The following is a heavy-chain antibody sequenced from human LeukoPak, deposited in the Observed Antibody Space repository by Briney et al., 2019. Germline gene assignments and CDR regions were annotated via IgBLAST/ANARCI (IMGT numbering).Heavy chain of an antibody. CDR2: IDTNTGNP. CDR1: GYTFTSYG. D-gene: IGHD2-15*01. V-gene: IGHV7-4-1*02. J-gene: IGHJ4*02. CDR3: ARISIPKTCSGGSCFYPLFDS. Sequence: GASVKVSCKASGYTFTSYGISWVRQAPGQGLEWMGWIDTNTGNPTYAQGFTGRFVFSLDTSVSTAYLQISSLKADDTAVYYCARISIPKTCSGGSCFYPLFDSWGQGTLVTVSS.